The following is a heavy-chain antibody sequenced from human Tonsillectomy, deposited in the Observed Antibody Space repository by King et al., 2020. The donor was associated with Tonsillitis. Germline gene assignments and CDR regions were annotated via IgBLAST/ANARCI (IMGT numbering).Heavy chain of an antibody. Sequence: VQLVESGGGVVQPGRSLRLSCAASGFTFSTYGMHWVRQAPGKGLEWVAVIWYDGSNKYYADSVKGRFTISRDNSKNTLFLQMNSLRAEDTAVYYCARESGSYAPYYYYYGMDVWGQGTTVSVSS. CDR3: ARESGSYAPYYYYYGMDV. D-gene: IGHD1-26*01. V-gene: IGHV3-33*01. CDR2: IWYDGSNK. J-gene: IGHJ6*02. CDR1: GFTFSTYG.